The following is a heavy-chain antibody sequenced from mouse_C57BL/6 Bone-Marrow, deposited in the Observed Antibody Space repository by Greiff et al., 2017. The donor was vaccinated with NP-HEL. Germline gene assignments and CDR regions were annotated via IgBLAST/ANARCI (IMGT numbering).Heavy chain of an antibody. D-gene: IGHD1-1*01. CDR2: IHPNSGST. J-gene: IGHJ2*01. V-gene: IGHV1-64*01. CDR1: GYTFTSYW. Sequence: QVQLQPGAELVKPGASVKLSCKASGYTFTSYWMHWVKQRPGQGLEWIGMIHPNSGSTNYNEKFKSKATLTVDKSSSTAYMQLSSLTSEDSAVYYCAPLSGSSFFDYWGQGTTLTVSS. CDR3: APLSGSSFFDY.